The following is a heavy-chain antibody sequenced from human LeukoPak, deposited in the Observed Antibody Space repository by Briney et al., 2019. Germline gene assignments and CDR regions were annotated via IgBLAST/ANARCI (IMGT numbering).Heavy chain of an antibody. V-gene: IGHV4-30-4*08. D-gene: IGHD5-24*01. CDR1: GGSISSGDYY. J-gene: IGHJ6*03. CDR3: ARGGDGYNRRHDYYYMDV. CDR2: IYYIGST. Sequence: SETLSLTCTVSGGSISSGDYYWSWIRQPPGKGLEWIGYIYYIGSTYYTPSPKRRDTISVDTSKNHFSLKLRPVTAADPAVLLCARGGDGYNRRHDYYYMDVWGKGTTVTVSS.